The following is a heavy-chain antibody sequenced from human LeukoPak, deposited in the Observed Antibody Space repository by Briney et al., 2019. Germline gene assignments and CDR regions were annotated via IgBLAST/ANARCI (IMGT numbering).Heavy chain of an antibody. D-gene: IGHD1-26*01. CDR2: IYYSGST. CDR1: GGSISSSSYY. V-gene: IGHV4-39*01. J-gene: IGHJ4*02. Sequence: KPSETLSLTCTVSGGSISSSSYYWGWIRQPPGKGLEWIGSIYYSGSTYYNPSLKSRVTISVDTSKNQFSLKLSSVTAADTAVYYCARCRSGAWWELPVYYFDYWGQGTLVTVSS. CDR3: ARCRSGAWWELPVYYFDY.